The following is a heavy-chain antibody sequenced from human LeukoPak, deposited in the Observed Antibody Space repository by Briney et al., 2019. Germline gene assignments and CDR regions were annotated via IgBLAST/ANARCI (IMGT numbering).Heavy chain of an antibody. V-gene: IGHV3-33*01. CDR1: GFTFSSYG. J-gene: IGHJ3*02. CDR2: IWYDGSDK. Sequence: PGGSLRLSCAASGFTFSSYGMHWVRQAPGKGLEWVAVIWYDGSDKCYTDSVKGRFTISRDNSKNTLYLQMNSLRAEDTATYYCARAGDAFDIWGQGTMVTVSS. CDR3: ARAGDAFDI.